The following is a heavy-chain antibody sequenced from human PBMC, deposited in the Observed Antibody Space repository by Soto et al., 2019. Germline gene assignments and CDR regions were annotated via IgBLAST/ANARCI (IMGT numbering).Heavy chain of an antibody. D-gene: IGHD6-19*01. CDR2: ISSSGGTT. Sequence: PGGSLRLSCASRGFSFSSYAMSWVRQAPGKGLAWVSAISSSGGTTYYADSVKGWFTISRDNSKNTLYLQMNSLRAEDTAVYYCAKNDVSSGWYAYLDYWGQGT. CDR3: AKNDVSSGWYAYLDY. J-gene: IGHJ4*02. CDR1: GFSFSSYA. V-gene: IGHV3-23*01.